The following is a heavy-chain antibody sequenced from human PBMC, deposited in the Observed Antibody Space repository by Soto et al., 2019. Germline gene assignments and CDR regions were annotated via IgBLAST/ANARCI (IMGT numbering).Heavy chain of an antibody. Sequence: ASVKVSCKASGYTFTSYGISWVRQAPGQGLEWMGWISAYNGNTNYAQKLQGRVTMTTDTSTSTAYMELRSLRSDDTAVYYCARDHRAGWTPPGFDYWGQGTLVTVSS. D-gene: IGHD6-19*01. CDR3: ARDHRAGWTPPGFDY. J-gene: IGHJ4*02. V-gene: IGHV1-18*04. CDR2: ISAYNGNT. CDR1: GYTFTSYG.